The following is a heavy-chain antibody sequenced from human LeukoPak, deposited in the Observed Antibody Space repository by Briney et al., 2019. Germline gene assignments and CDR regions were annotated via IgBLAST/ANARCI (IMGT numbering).Heavy chain of an antibody. CDR3: AKDRLWFGELKDAFDI. J-gene: IGHJ3*02. V-gene: IGHV3-74*01. CDR1: GFTFSSYW. D-gene: IGHD3-10*01. CDR2: INSDGSST. Sequence: GGSLRLSCAASGFTFSSYWMHWVRQAPGKGLVWVSRINSDGSSTSYADSVKGRFTISRDNAKNTLYLQMNSLRAEDTAVYYCAKDRLWFGELKDAFDIWGQGTMVTVSS.